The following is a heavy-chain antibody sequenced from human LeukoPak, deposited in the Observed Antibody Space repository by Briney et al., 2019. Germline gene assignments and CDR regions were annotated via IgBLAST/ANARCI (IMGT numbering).Heavy chain of an antibody. D-gene: IGHD3-10*01. CDR1: GGSISSYY. V-gene: IGHV4-4*07. CDR2: IYTSGST. Sequence: SQTLSLTCTVSGGSISSYYWSWIRQPAGKGLEWIGRIYTSGSTNYNPSLKSRVTMSVDMSKNQFSLKLSSVTAADTALYYCARDKFKTYGSGSYFDYWGQGTLVTVSS. CDR3: ARDKFKTYGSGSYFDY. J-gene: IGHJ4*02.